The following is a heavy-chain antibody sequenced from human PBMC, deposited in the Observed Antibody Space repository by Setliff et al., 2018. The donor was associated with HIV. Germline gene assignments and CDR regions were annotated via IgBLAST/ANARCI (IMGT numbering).Heavy chain of an antibody. D-gene: IGHD3-10*01. J-gene: IGHJ6*03. CDR3: ARDPGRRAPTYYYMDV. V-gene: IGHV7-4-1*02. Sequence: ASVKVSCKASGYTFTYYAMNWVRQAPGQGLEWMGWINTNTGNPTYAQDFTGRFVFSLNTSVSTAYLQISSLKAEDTAVYYCARDPGRRAPTYYYMDVWGKGTTVTVSS. CDR2: INTNTGNP. CDR1: GYTFTYYA.